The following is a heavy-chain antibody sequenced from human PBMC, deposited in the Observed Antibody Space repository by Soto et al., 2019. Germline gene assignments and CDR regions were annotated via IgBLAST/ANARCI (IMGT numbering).Heavy chain of an antibody. D-gene: IGHD5-18*01. CDR2: IYYDGSNK. CDR3: AKEGVGVDTAMVTRSYYYGMDV. V-gene: IGHV3-30*18. J-gene: IGHJ6*02. CDR1: GFTFSSYG. Sequence: QVQLVESGGGVVQPGRSLRLSCAASGFTFSSYGMHWVRQAPGKGLEWVAVIYYDGSNKYYADSVKGRFTISRDNSKNTLYLQMNSLRAEDTAVYYCAKEGVGVDTAMVTRSYYYGMDVWGQGTTVTVSS.